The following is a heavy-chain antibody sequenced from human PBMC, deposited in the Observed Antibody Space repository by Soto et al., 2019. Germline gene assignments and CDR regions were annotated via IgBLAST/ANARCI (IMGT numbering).Heavy chain of an antibody. CDR3: ARTHCAYNVDY. D-gene: IGHD1-1*01. CDR1: GYTFTSYD. V-gene: IGHV1-8*01. CDR2: MNPNSGNT. Sequence: QVQLVQSGAEVKKPGASVKVSCKASGYTFTSYDINWVRQATGQGLEWMGWMNPNSGNTGYAQKFQGRVTMTRNTSISTDYMELSSRRWKGTAVYYWARTHCAYNVDYWGQGTLVPVSS. J-gene: IGHJ4*02.